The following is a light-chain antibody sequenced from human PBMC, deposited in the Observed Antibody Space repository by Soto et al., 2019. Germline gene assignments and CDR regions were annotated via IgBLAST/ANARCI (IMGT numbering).Light chain of an antibody. J-gene: IGLJ1*01. CDR3: AAWDDSLNGPV. V-gene: IGLV1-44*01. CDR2: SLT. Sequence: QSVLTQPPAASVTPAQRVTISCSGGSCNSGSNTVNWYQQLPGTAPKLLIFSLTQRPSGVPDRFSGSRSGTSASLAISGLQSEDEADYYCAAWDDSLNGPVFGTGTKVTVL. CDR1: SCNSGSNT.